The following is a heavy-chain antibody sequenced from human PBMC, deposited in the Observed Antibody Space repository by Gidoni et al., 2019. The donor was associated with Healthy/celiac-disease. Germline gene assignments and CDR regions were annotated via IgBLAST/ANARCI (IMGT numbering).Heavy chain of an antibody. Sequence: EVQLLESGGGLVQPGGSLRLSCAASGFTFSSYAMSWVRQAPGKGLEWFSAISGSGGSTYYADSVKGRFTISRDNSKNTLYLQMNSLRAEDTAVYYCATGIAAAGRLSGWGQGTLVTVSS. CDR2: ISGSGGST. V-gene: IGHV3-23*01. D-gene: IGHD6-13*01. CDR3: ATGIAAAGRLSG. J-gene: IGHJ4*02. CDR1: GFTFSSYA.